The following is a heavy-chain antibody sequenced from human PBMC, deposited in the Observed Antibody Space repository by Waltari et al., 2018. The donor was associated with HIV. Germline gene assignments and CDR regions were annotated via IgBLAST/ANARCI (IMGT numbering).Heavy chain of an antibody. CDR3: ARGKWELLTTDAFDI. CDR1: GYTFTSYY. Sequence: QVQLVQSGAEVKKPGASVKVSCKASGYTFTSYYMHWVRQAPGQGLEWMGISNPSGGSTSYAQKFQGRVTMTRDTSTSTVYMELSSLRSEDTAVYYCARGKWELLTTDAFDIWGQGTMVTVSS. V-gene: IGHV1-46*01. CDR2: SNPSGGST. J-gene: IGHJ3*02. D-gene: IGHD1-26*01.